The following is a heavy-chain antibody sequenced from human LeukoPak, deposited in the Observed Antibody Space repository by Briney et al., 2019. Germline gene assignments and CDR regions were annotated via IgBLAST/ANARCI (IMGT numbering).Heavy chain of an antibody. CDR1: GFTFSSYN. V-gene: IGHV3-21*01. D-gene: IGHD6-19*01. CDR2: ISSSSSYI. Sequence: GGSLRLSCAASGFTFSSYNMNWVRQAPGKGLEWVSSISSSSSYIYYADSVKGRFTISRDNAKNSLYLQMNSLRAEDTAVYYCARDRMVAGSFDYWGQGTLVTVSS. CDR3: ARDRMVAGSFDY. J-gene: IGHJ4*02.